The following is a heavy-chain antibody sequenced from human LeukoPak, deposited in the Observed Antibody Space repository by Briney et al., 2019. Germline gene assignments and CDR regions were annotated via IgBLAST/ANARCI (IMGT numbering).Heavy chain of an antibody. Sequence: ASVKVSCKASGYTFTGYYMHWVRQAPGQGLEWMGTINPSGGSTNYAQKFQGRVTMTRDTSISTAYMELSRLRSDDTAVYYCARAHLDIVVVPAAPHPYYYHYYMDVWGKGTTVTVSS. CDR1: GYTFTGYY. V-gene: IGHV1-2*02. CDR3: ARAHLDIVVVPAAPHPYYYHYYMDV. J-gene: IGHJ6*03. D-gene: IGHD2-2*03. CDR2: INPSGGST.